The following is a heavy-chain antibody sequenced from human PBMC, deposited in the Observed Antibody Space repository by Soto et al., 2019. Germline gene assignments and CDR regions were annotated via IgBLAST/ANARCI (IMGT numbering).Heavy chain of an antibody. V-gene: IGHV3-7*03. Sequence: EVQLVESGGGLVQPGGSLRLSCAAPGFIITSYWMSWVRQAPGKGLEWVADIKQDGSQKYYADSAKGRFTISRDNAKNSLYLQMSSLRVEDTAVYYCARDGAALDIWGQGTMVTVSS. CDR2: IKQDGSQK. CDR3: ARDGAALDI. D-gene: IGHD3-16*01. CDR1: GFIITSYW. J-gene: IGHJ3*02.